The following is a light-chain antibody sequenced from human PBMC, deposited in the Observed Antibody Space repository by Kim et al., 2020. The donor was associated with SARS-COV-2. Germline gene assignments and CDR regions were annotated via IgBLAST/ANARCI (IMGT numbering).Light chain of an antibody. CDR3: QQYNNWPRT. J-gene: IGKJ1*01. V-gene: IGKV3-15*01. CDR1: QSVSSN. CDR2: GAS. Sequence: EIVMTQSPATLSVSPGERATLSCRASQSVSSNLVWYQQKPGQAPRLLIYGASTRATGIPARFSGSGSGTEFTLTISSLQSEDFAVYYCQQYNNWPRTFGKGNKVDIK.